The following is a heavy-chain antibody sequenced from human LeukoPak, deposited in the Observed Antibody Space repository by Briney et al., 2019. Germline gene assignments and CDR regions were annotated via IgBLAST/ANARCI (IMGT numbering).Heavy chain of an antibody. V-gene: IGHV1-46*01. CDR1: GYSFTSYY. Sequence: GASVKVSCKASGYSFTSYYMHWVRQAPGQGLEWMRIIDPSGGSTNYARKFQGRITMTRDTSTSTVYMELSSLRSEDTAIYYCASLGSGSSPIIDFDYWGQGTLVTVSS. CDR2: IDPSGGST. CDR3: ASLGSGSSPIIDFDY. J-gene: IGHJ4*02. D-gene: IGHD3-10*01.